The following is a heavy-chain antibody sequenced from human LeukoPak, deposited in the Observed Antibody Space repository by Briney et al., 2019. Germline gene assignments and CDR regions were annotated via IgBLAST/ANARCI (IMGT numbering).Heavy chain of an antibody. J-gene: IGHJ6*02. CDR3: ARDPPRIVVVVAATNYNGMDV. CDR2: MNPNSGNT. Sequence: ASVKVSCKASGYTFTSYDINWVRQATGQGLEWMGWMNPNSGNTGYAQKLQGRVTMTTDTSTSTAYMELRSLRSDDTAVYYCARDPPRIVVVVAATNYNGMDVWGQGTTVTVSS. CDR1: GYTFTSYD. V-gene: IGHV1-8*01. D-gene: IGHD2-15*01.